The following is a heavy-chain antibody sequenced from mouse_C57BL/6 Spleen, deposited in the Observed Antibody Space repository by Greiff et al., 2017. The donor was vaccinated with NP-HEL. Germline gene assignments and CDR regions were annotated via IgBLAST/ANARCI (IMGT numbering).Heavy chain of an antibody. CDR1: GYTFTNYW. D-gene: IGHD1-1*01. Sequence: QVQLQQSGAELVRPGTSVKMSCKASGYTFTNYWIGWAKQRPGHGLEWIGDIYPGGGYTNYNEKFKGKATLTADKSSSTAYMQFSSLTSEDSAIYYCCTTVGHYAMDYWGQGTSVTVSS. CDR3: CTTVGHYAMDY. J-gene: IGHJ4*01. CDR2: IYPGGGYT. V-gene: IGHV1-63*01.